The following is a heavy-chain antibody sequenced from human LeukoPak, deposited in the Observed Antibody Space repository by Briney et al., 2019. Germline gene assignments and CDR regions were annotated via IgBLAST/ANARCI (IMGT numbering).Heavy chain of an antibody. CDR1: GYTFTNYL. CDR2: INPGTDGR. Sequence: ASVNVSCKASGYTFTNYLIHWVRQAPGQGLEWMGLINPGTDGRSHAQKFQGRVTMTRDTSTSTVYMELSSLTSEDTAVYYCAREAEDTDYWGLGTLVTVSS. D-gene: IGHD2-15*01. V-gene: IGHV1-46*01. CDR3: AREAEDTDY. J-gene: IGHJ4*02.